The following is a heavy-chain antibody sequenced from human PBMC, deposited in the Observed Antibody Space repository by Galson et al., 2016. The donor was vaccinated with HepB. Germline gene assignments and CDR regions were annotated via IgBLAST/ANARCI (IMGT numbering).Heavy chain of an antibody. Sequence: SVKVSCKVSGSTLSDSSIHWVRQAPGKGFEWMGGFDPEEGEMIYAQNFQGRVTMTEDTSTDIAYMELSGLKSEDSAIYYCATHHDFEWGGFFDYWGQGTLVSVAS. CDR2: FDPEEGEM. CDR1: GSTLSDSS. J-gene: IGHJ4*02. CDR3: ATHHDFEWGGFFDY. V-gene: IGHV1-24*01. D-gene: IGHD3-3*01.